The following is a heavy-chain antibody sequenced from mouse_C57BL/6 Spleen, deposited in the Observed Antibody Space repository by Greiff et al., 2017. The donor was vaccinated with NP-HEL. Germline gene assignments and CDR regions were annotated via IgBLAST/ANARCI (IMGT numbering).Heavy chain of an antibody. V-gene: IGHV5-6*01. CDR2: ISSGGSYT. D-gene: IGHD6-5*01. J-gene: IGHJ3*01. CDR1: GFTFSSYG. CDR3: ARQRAYDLAWFAY. Sequence: DVHLVESGGDLVKPGGSLKLSCAASGFTFSSYGMSWVRQTPDKRLEWVATISSGGSYTYYPDSVKGRFTISRDNAKNTLYLQMSSLKSEDTAMYYCARQRAYDLAWFAYWGQGTLVTVSA.